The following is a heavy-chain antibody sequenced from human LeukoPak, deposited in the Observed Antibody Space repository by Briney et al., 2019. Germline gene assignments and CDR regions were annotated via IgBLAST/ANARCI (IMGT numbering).Heavy chain of an antibody. CDR1: GGTFSSYA. D-gene: IGHD3-10*01. CDR3: AAHTYYYSSGSFAY. Sequence: GASVKVSCKASGGTFSSYAINWVRQATGQGPEWMGWMNPGSGNTGYAQRFQGRVTMTRDTSINTAYLELSSLTSEDTAVYYCAAHTYYYSSGSFAYWGQGTLVTVSS. CDR2: MNPGSGNT. V-gene: IGHV1-8*02. J-gene: IGHJ4*02.